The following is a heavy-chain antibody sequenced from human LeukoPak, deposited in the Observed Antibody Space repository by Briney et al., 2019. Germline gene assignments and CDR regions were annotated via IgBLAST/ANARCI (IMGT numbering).Heavy chain of an antibody. J-gene: IGHJ5*02. CDR2: IYYRGTT. Sequence: PSETLSLTCTVAGGSISSSSYYWGWIRQPPGKGLEWIGSIYYRGTTYYNPSLKTRVTISVDTSKNQFSLKLSSVTAADTAVYYCARETSSGYNWFDPWGQGTLVTVSS. CDR1: GGSISSSSYY. CDR3: ARETSSGYNWFDP. D-gene: IGHD3-22*01. V-gene: IGHV4-39*07.